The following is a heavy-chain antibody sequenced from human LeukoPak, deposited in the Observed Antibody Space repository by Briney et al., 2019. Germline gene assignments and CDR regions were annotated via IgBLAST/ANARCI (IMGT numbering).Heavy chain of an antibody. J-gene: IGHJ3*02. CDR1: GGSISSYY. D-gene: IGHD3-22*01. Sequence: SETLSLICTVSGGSISSYYWSWIRQPPGKGLEWIGYIYYSGSTNYNPSLKSRVTISVDTSKNQFSLKLSSVTAADTAVYYCAVDYDSSGYGGPDAFDIWGQGTMVTVSS. CDR3: AVDYDSSGYGGPDAFDI. CDR2: IYYSGST. V-gene: IGHV4-59*01.